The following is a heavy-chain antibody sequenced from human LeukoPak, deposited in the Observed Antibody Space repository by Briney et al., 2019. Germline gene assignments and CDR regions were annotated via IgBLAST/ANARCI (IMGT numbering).Heavy chain of an antibody. J-gene: IGHJ5*02. Sequence: ASVKVSCKASGYTFTGYYMHWVRQAPGQGLEWMGWINPNSGGTNYAQKFQGRVTMTRDPSISTAYMELSRLRSDDTAVYYCARSLSSSWYWFDPWGQGTLVTVSS. D-gene: IGHD6-13*01. CDR2: INPNSGGT. CDR3: ARSLSSSWYWFDP. V-gene: IGHV1-2*02. CDR1: GYTFTGYY.